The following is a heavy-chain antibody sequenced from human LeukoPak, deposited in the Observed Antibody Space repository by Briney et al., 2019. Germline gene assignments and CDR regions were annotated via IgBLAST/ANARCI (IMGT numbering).Heavy chain of an antibody. D-gene: IGHD6-19*01. CDR1: GGSISSYY. CDR3: ARASSGWTISGYYYGMDV. V-gene: IGHV4-4*07. Sequence: PSETLSLTCTVSGGSISSYYWSWIRQPAGKGLEWIGRIYTSGSTNYNPSLKSRVTMSVDTSKDQFSLKLSSVTAADTAVYYCARASSGWTISGYYYGMDVWGQGTTVTVSS. J-gene: IGHJ6*02. CDR2: IYTSGST.